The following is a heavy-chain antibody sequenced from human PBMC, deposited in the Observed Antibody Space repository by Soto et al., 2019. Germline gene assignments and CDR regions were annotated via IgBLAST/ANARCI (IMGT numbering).Heavy chain of an antibody. CDR1: GGTFSNYA. V-gene: IGHV1-69*15. D-gene: IGHD5-12*01. CDR2: IIPIFSTT. J-gene: IGHJ5*02. CDR3: AKDGGRDGYFGNWLDP. Sequence: QVQLVQSGAEVKKPGSSVKVSCKASGGTFSNYAITWVRQAPGQGLEWVGRIIPIFSTTNVAQKFQGRVTITADEYTTTAYMELSGLRSEYTAVYYCAKDGGRDGYFGNWLDPWGQGTLVTVSS.